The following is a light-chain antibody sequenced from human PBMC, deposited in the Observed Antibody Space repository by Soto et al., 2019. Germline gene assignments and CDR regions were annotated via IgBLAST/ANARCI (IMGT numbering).Light chain of an antibody. CDR1: QGIGST. J-gene: IGKJ4*01. V-gene: IGKV3-15*01. CDR2: GAS. CDR3: QRYNNWPLT. Sequence: EIVMTQSPATLSVSPGERATLSCRASQGIGSTLAWYQQKPGQTPRLLIYGASTRATGVPARFSGSGSGTEFTLTINSLQSEGFAVYYCQRYNNWPLTFGGGTKVEIK.